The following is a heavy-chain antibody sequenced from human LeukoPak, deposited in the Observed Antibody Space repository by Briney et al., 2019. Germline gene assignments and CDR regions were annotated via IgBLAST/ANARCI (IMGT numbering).Heavy chain of an antibody. V-gene: IGHV3-23*01. D-gene: IGHD2-15*01. CDR1: GFTFSSYA. J-gene: IGHJ4*02. CDR2: ISNSGGST. Sequence: PGGSLRLSCAASGFTFSSYAMSWVRQAPGKGLEWVSGISNSGGSTYYADSVKGRFAISRDNSKSTLSLQMNSLKTEDTGVYYCTRNPHPHCSGVHCPCDSWGQGTLVTVSS. CDR3: TRNPHPHCSGVHCPCDS.